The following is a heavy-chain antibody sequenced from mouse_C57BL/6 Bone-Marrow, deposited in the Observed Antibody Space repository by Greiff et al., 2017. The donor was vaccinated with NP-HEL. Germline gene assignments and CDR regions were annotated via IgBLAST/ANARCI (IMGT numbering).Heavy chain of an antibody. V-gene: IGHV1-74*01. J-gene: IGHJ3*01. CDR2: IHPSDSDT. D-gene: IGHD2-4*01. CDR3: AIRLYYDYDWFAY. Sequence: VHVKQPGAELVKPGASVKVSCKASGYTFTSYWMHWVKQRPGQGLEWIGRIHPSDSDTNYNQKFKGKATLTVDKSSSTAYMQLSSLKSEDSAVYYCAIRLYYDYDWFAYWGQGTLVTVSA. CDR1: GYTFTSYW.